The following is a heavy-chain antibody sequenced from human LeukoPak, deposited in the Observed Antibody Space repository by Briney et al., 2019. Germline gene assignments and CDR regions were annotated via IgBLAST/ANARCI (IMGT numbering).Heavy chain of an antibody. CDR3: AKDSLRKTIVGTTTRGVNDY. Sequence: GGSLRLSCAASGFTFSSYAMAWVRQAPGKGLEWVSAFSGSGGTYYADSVKGRFTISRDNSKNTLYLQMNSLRAEDTAVYYCAKDSLRKTIVGTTTRGVNDYWGQGTLVTVSS. D-gene: IGHD1-26*01. CDR2: FSGSGGT. J-gene: IGHJ4*02. CDR1: GFTFSSYA. V-gene: IGHV3-23*01.